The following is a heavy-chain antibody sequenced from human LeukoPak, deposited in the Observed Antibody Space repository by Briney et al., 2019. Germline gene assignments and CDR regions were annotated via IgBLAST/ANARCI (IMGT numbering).Heavy chain of an antibody. V-gene: IGHV3-38-3*01. D-gene: IGHD3-10*01. Sequence: PGGSLRLSCAASGFTVSSNEMSWVRQAPGKGLEWVSSISGGSTYYADSRKGRFTISRDNSKNTLHLQMNSLRAEDTAVYYCAKFGVYYYYGMDVWGQGTTVTVSS. CDR1: GFTVSSNE. CDR2: ISGGST. CDR3: AKFGVYYYYGMDV. J-gene: IGHJ6*02.